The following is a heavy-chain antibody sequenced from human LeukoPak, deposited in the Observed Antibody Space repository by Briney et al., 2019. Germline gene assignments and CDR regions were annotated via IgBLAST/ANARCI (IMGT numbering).Heavy chain of an antibody. Sequence: SCSGGSTYYADSVNGRFTISRDNSKNTLYLQMDSLRAEDTAVYYCAKDGVRYYYDSSGYYPDWGQGTLVTVSS. V-gene: IGHV3-23*01. J-gene: IGHJ4*02. D-gene: IGHD3-22*01. CDR3: AKDGVRYYYDSSGYYPD. CDR2: SCSGGST.